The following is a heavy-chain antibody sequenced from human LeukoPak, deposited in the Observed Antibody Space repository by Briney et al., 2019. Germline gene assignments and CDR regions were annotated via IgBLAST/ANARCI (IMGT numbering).Heavy chain of an antibody. CDR1: GYTFTGVY. J-gene: IGHJ4*02. CDR2: INPQSGAT. CDR3: ARGGDDGGLYFAY. V-gene: IGHV1-2*02. Sequence: ASVKVSCKASGYTFTGVYIHWVRQAPGQGLERMAWINPQSGATNYAQKFQGRVTMTRDMSINTAYMEVTSLRFDDTAVYYCARGGDDGGLYFAYWGQGTLVTVSS. D-gene: IGHD2-15*01.